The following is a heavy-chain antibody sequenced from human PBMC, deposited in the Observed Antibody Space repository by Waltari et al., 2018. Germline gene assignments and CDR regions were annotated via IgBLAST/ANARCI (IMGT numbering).Heavy chain of an antibody. CDR1: GGSIGTYY. CDR2: VSDSGST. D-gene: IGHD6-19*01. V-gene: IGHV4-59*01. CDR3: AGGSGWLTDS. Sequence: QVQLQESGPGLVKPSETLSLTCTVSGGSIGTYYWSWIRQPPGKGLQWIGLVSDSGSTNYTPSLKSRVTISVDTSRTQISLKLTSVTAADTAIYFCAGGSGWLTDSRGQGTLVTVSS. J-gene: IGHJ4*02.